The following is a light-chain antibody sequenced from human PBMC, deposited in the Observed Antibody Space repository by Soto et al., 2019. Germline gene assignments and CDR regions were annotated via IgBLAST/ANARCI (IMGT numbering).Light chain of an antibody. CDR3: QQSYSTPRT. CDR1: QSISSY. Sequence: DIQMTQSPSSLSASVGDRVTITCRASQSISSYLNWYQQKPGKAPKLLIYAASSLQSGVPSRFSGSGSGTDFTLTISSLQPEDFATYYCQQSYSTPRTFGQGTSGYQT. CDR2: AAS. J-gene: IGKJ1*01. V-gene: IGKV1-39*01.